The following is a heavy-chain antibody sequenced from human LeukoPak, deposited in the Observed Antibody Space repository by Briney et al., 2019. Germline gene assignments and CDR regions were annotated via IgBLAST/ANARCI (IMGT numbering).Heavy chain of an antibody. J-gene: IGHJ4*02. CDR3: ARVAGSIDY. CDR1: GYTFTSYD. V-gene: IGHV1-8*03. CDR2: MNPNSGYT. Sequence: ASVKVSCKASGYTFTSYDINWVRQAAGQGLEWMGWMNPNSGYTGYAQKFQGRVTITRDTSISTAYMELSSLRSEDTAVYYCARVAGSIDYWGQGTLVTVSS. D-gene: IGHD6-19*01.